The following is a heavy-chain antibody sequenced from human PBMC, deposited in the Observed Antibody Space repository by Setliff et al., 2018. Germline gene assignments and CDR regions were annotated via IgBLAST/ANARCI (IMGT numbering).Heavy chain of an antibody. Sequence: SETRSLTCTVSGDSIYNHFWYWIRQPPGKGLGWIGNIYYSGSTFYNPSLKSRVTISVDTSKNQFSLTLNSLTAADTAVYYCARIKWFGETDCFDSWGQGTLVTVSS. CDR1: GDSIYNHF. CDR3: ARIKWFGETDCFDS. J-gene: IGHJ5*01. D-gene: IGHD3-10*01. V-gene: IGHV4-59*04. CDR2: IYYSGST.